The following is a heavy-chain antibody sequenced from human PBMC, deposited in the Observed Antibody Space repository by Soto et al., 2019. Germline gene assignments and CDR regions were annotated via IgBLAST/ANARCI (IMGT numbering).Heavy chain of an antibody. Sequence: SETLSLTCTDSGGSISSYYWRLIRQPPGKGLEWIGYIDYSGSTNYSPSLKSRIIVSLDTSKNQFSLKVSYVTAADTAVYYCARGEAGHNYGPRPYYGMDVWGPGTTVTVSS. V-gene: IGHV4-59*01. CDR2: IDYSGST. CDR3: ARGEAGHNYGPRPYYGMDV. J-gene: IGHJ6*02. CDR1: GGSISSYY. D-gene: IGHD4-17*01.